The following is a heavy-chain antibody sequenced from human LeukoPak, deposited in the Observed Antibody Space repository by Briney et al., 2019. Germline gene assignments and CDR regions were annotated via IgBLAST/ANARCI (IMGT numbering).Heavy chain of an antibody. CDR2: ISYSGSP. CDR1: GASISSGGYY. Sequence: SETLSLTCTVSGASISSGGYYWSWIRQHPGKGLEWIGYISYSGSPYYNPSLKSRVTISVDTSRNQFSLKLSSVTAADTAVYYCARMIGDDAFDIWGQGTMVTVSS. V-gene: IGHV4-31*03. D-gene: IGHD3-22*01. CDR3: ARMIGDDAFDI. J-gene: IGHJ3*02.